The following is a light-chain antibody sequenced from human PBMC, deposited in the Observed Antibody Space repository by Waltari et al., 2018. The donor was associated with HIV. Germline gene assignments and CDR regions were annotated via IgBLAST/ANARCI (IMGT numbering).Light chain of an antibody. CDR2: GNS. V-gene: IGLV1-40*01. J-gene: IGLJ2*01. CDR1: SSNSGAGYD. Sequence: QSVLTQPPSVSGAPGQRVTIYCTGSSSNSGAGYDVHWYQHLPGTAPKLLIYGNSNRPSGVPDRFSGSKSGTSASLAITGLQAEDEADYYCQSYDSSLSGVVFGGGTKLTVL. CDR3: QSYDSSLSGVV.